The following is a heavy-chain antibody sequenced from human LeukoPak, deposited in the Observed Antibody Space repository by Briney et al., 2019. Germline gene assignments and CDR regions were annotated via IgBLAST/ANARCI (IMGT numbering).Heavy chain of an antibody. CDR1: SYTFTNYR. J-gene: IGHJ4*02. CDR2: ISAYNGNT. D-gene: IGHD6-19*01. Sequence: ASVKVPCKASSYTFTNYRISWVRQAPGQGLEWMGWISAYNGNTNYAQKLQGRVTMTTDTSTSTAYMELRSLRSDDTAVYYCASASIAVAPWYFDYWGQGTLVTVSS. V-gene: IGHV1-18*01. CDR3: ASASIAVAPWYFDY.